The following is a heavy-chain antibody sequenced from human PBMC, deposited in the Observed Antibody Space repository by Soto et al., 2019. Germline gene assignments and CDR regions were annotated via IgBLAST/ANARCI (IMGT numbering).Heavy chain of an antibody. V-gene: IGHV3-30*18. J-gene: IGHJ4*02. CDR2: ISYDGRNK. CDR3: AKGVVREPAYFDY. Sequence: GGSLRLSCTVSGFTFSAFAMYWVRQAPGKGLEWVALISYDGRNKDYAESVRGRFTISRDNSKNTLYLDMNSLSAEDSAVYFCAKGVVREPAYFDYWGQGTLVTVSS. CDR1: GFTFSAFA. D-gene: IGHD3-10*01.